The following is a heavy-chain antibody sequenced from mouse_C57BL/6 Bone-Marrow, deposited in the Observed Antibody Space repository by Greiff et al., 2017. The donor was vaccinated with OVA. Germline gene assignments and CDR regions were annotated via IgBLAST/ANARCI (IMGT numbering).Heavy chain of an antibody. D-gene: IGHD4-1*01. CDR1: GFTFSDYG. CDR3: ARLTGSRDYAMDY. CDR2: ISNLAYSI. Sequence: EVKLMESGGGLVQPGGSLKLSCAASGFTFSDYGMAWVRQAPRKGPEWVAFISNLAYSIYYADTVTGRFTISRENAKNTLYLEMISLRSEDTAMYYCARLTGSRDYAMDYWGQGTSVTVSS. J-gene: IGHJ4*01. V-gene: IGHV5-15*01.